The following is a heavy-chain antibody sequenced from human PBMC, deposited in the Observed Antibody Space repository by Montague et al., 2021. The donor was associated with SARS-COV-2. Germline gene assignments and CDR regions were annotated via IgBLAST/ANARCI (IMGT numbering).Heavy chain of an antibody. V-gene: IGHV4-4*02. CDR3: EAAGYYSLDH. D-gene: IGHD3-10*01. J-gene: IGHJ4*02. Sequence: SETLSLTCGVSGGSISGSNWCSWVRHPPGKGLEWIGEIYHTGSTNYNPSLKSRGTISVDKSKNQFSLKLTSVTAADTAVYYCEAAGYYSLDHWGQGTLVTVSS. CDR1: GGSISGSNW. CDR2: IYHTGST.